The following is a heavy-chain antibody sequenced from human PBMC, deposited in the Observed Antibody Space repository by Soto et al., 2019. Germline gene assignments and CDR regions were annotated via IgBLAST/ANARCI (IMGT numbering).Heavy chain of an antibody. Sequence: ASVKVSCKASGYTFTSYGISWVRQAPRQGLEWMGWISAYNGNTNYAQKLQGRVTMTTDTSTSTAYMELRSLRSDDTAVYYCARDRGSYYDSSGYYAHDYWGQGTLVTVSS. CDR2: ISAYNGNT. V-gene: IGHV1-18*04. J-gene: IGHJ4*02. D-gene: IGHD3-22*01. CDR1: GYTFTSYG. CDR3: ARDRGSYYDSSGYYAHDY.